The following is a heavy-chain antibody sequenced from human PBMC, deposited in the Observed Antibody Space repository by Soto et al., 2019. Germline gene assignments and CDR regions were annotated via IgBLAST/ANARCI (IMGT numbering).Heavy chain of an antibody. J-gene: IGHJ4*02. Sequence: QMQLQESGPGLLKPSETLSLTCGVSSASISSEQRWTGFRQPPGKGLEWIGEIHHSGSTNKNPSLKSRVTMSVDKSKNQFSLNLNSVTAADTAVYYCARSFGWYAIDHWGQGTLVIVSS. CDR3: ARSFGWYAIDH. V-gene: IGHV4-4*02. D-gene: IGHD6-19*01. CDR1: SASISSEQR. CDR2: IHHSGST.